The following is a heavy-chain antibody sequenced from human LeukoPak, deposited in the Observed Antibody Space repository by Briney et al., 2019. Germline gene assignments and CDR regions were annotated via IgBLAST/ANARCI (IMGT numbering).Heavy chain of an antibody. CDR3: ASEYXSGWKV. CDR2: IYYSGSS. Sequence: PSETLSLTCTVSGGSISGSSSYWGWIRQPPGKGLEWIGNIYYSGSSYYSPSLKSRVTISVDTSKNQFSLKMTSVTAADTAVYYXASEYXSGWKVWGQGTLVIVSS. CDR1: GGSISGSSSY. V-gene: IGHV4-39*01. J-gene: IGHJ4*02. D-gene: IGHD6-19*01.